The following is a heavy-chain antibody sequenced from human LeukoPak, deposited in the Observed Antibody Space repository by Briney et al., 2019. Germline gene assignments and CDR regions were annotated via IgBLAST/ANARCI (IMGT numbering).Heavy chain of an antibody. CDR2: ISSSGSTI. V-gene: IGHV3-48*03. CDR3: ARGELYGAFY. D-gene: IGHD1-7*01. Sequence: PGGSLRLSCGASGFTFSSYEMNWVRQAPGKGLEWVSYISSSGSTIYYADSVKGRFTISRDNAKNSLYLQMNSLRAEDTAVYYCARGELYGAFYWGQGTLVTVSS. CDR1: GFTFSSYE. J-gene: IGHJ4*02.